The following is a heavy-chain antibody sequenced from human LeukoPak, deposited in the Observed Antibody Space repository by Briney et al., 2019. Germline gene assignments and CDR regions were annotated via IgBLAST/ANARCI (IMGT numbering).Heavy chain of an antibody. V-gene: IGHV4-30-4*08. CDR2: IYYSGNT. J-gene: IGHJ3*02. Sequence: KPSETLSLTCTVSGGSVSSGDYYWNWIRQPPGKGLEWIGYIYYSGNTYYNPSLKSRLTISVDTSKNQFSLQLTSVTAADTAVYYCARARRFAAAGTTAFDIWGQGTMVTVSS. CDR1: GGSVSSGDYY. D-gene: IGHD6-13*01. CDR3: ARARRFAAAGTTAFDI.